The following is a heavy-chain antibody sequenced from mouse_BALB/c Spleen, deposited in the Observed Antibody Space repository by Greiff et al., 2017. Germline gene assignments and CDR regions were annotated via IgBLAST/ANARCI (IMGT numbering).Heavy chain of an antibody. CDR3: ARLYGNGFDY. V-gene: IGHV14-3*02. Sequence: EVKLMESGAELVKPGASVKLSCTASGFNIKDTYMHWVKQRPEQGLEWIGRIDPANGNTKYDPKFQGKATITADTSSNTAYLQLSSLTSEDTAVYYCARLYGNGFDYWGQGTTLTVSS. D-gene: IGHD2-10*02. CDR2: IDPANGNT. CDR1: GFNIKDTY. J-gene: IGHJ2*01.